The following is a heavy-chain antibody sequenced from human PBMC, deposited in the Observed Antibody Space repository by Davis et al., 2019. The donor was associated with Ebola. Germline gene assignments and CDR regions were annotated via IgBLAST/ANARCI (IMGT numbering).Heavy chain of an antibody. CDR2: ISHTGST. J-gene: IGHJ5*02. CDR1: GGSFSSYY. D-gene: IGHD2-8*02. Sequence: MPSETLSLTCAVNGGSFSSYYWSWIRQTPGKGLEWIGEISHTGSTTYSQSLTGRVTMSLDTSKNQFSLKVTSVTAADTAVYYGARGRYSPRVAVGVYAKFDPWGQGTPVTVSS. CDR3: ARGRYSPRVAVGVYAKFDP. V-gene: IGHV4-34*01.